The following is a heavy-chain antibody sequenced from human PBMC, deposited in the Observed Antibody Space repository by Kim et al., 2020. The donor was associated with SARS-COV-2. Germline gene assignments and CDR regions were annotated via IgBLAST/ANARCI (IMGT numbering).Heavy chain of an antibody. CDR3: ARDRVVIENYYYYYGMDV. V-gene: IGHV3-33*01. Sequence: GGSLRLSCAASGFTFSSYGMHWVRQAPGKGLEWVAVIWYDGSNKYYADSVKGRFTISRDNSKNTLYLQMNSLRAEDTAVYYCARDRVVIENYYYYYGMDVWGQGTTVTVSS. CDR2: IWYDGSNK. J-gene: IGHJ6*02. CDR1: GFTFSSYG. D-gene: IGHD3-3*01.